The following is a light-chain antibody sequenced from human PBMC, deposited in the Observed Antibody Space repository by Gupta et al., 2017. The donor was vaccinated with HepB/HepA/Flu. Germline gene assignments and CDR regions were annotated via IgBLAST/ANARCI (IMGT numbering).Light chain of an antibody. J-gene: IGLJ3*02. CDR2: GNS. CDR3: QSYDSSMSGWV. Sequence: SALTQPPSVAGAPAQRVTIPGTGNSSNIWAGYDVHWYQQLPGTAPKLLIYGNSNRPSGVPVRFSGSKSGTAASLAISGLQDEDEGDYYCQSYDSSMSGWVFGGGTKLTVL. V-gene: IGLV1-40*01. CDR1: SSNIWAGYD.